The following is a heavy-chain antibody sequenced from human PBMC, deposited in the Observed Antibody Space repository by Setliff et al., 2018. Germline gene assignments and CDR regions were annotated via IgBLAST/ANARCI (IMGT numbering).Heavy chain of an antibody. V-gene: IGHV4-34*01. CDR1: GGSFSTYY. Sequence: SETLSLTCAVYGGSFSTYYWIWIRQPPGKGLEWIGEINHSGSTNYNPSLKSRVTISVDTSKNQFSLRLTSVTAADTAVYYCARPMGVVVVPAAKPVGAFDIWGQGTMVTVSS. D-gene: IGHD2-2*01. J-gene: IGHJ3*02. CDR3: ARPMGVVVVPAAKPVGAFDI. CDR2: INHSGST.